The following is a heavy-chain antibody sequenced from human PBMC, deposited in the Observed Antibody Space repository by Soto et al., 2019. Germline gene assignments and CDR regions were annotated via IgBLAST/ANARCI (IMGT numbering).Heavy chain of an antibody. CDR2: ISGSGGST. CDR1: GFTFSSYA. Sequence: EVQLLESGGGLVQPGGSLRLSCAASGFTFSSYAMSWVRQAPGKGLEWVSGISGSGGSTYYADSVRGRFTISRDNYKNTMYMQMNSLRAEDTAVYYCAKVMGRVTIQNAYGGQGTLVTASS. D-gene: IGHD4-17*01. CDR3: AKVMGRVTIQNAY. J-gene: IGHJ4*02. V-gene: IGHV3-23*01.